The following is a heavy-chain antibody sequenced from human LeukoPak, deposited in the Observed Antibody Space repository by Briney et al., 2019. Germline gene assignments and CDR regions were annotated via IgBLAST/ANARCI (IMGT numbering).Heavy chain of an antibody. CDR2: ISSNGDST. J-gene: IGHJ4*02. D-gene: IGHD3-10*01. CDR1: GFTFSSYA. Sequence: GGSLRLSCAASGFTFSSYAMHWVRQAPGKGLEYVSAISSNGDSTYYANSVKGRFTISRDNSKNTLYLQMGSLRAEDMAVYYCARDHYMVRGVIIGSTGYWGQGTLVTVSS. V-gene: IGHV3-64*01. CDR3: ARDHYMVRGVIIGSTGY.